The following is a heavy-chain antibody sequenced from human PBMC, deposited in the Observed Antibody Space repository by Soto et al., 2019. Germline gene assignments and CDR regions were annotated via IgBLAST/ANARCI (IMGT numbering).Heavy chain of an antibody. CDR1: GFTVNNNY. J-gene: IGHJ4*02. CDR3: ARVYN. Sequence: GGSLRLSCAASGFTVNNNYMFWVRQAPGKGLEWVSVIYTGGSTYYADSVKGRFTISRDNSKNTVYLQVNSLRVEDTAVYYCARVYNWGQGIQVTVSS. CDR2: IYTGGST. D-gene: IGHD1-20*01. V-gene: IGHV3-66*01.